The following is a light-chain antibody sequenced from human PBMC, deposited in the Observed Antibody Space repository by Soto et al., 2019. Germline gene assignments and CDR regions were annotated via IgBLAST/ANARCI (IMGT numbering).Light chain of an antibody. CDR3: QQYGSSPQRT. V-gene: IGKV3-20*01. J-gene: IGKJ1*01. CDR2: GAS. Sequence: EIVLTHSPGTLSLSPGERATLSCRASQSVSSSYLAWYQQKPGQAPRLLIYGASSRATGIPDRFSGSGSGTDFTLTISRLEPEDFAVYYCQQYGSSPQRTFGQGTKVEIK. CDR1: QSVSSSY.